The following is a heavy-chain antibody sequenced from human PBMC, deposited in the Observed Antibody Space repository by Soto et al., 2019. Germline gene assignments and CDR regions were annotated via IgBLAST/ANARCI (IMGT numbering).Heavy chain of an antibody. J-gene: IGHJ4*02. Sequence: EVQLVESGGGLVQPGRSLRLSCTVSGFTFGDYAMSWFRQAPGKGLEWVGFIRSVAYGGTTEYAASVKGRFTISRDDSKSIAYLQMNSLKTEDTAMYYCTRVISSPQNDFWSGYSRDYWGQGTLVTVSS. CDR1: GFTFGDYA. V-gene: IGHV3-49*03. CDR3: TRVISSPQNDFWSGYSRDY. CDR2: IRSVAYGGTT. D-gene: IGHD3-3*01.